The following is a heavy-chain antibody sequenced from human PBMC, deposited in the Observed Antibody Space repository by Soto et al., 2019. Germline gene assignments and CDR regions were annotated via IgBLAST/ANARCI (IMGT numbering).Heavy chain of an antibody. Sequence: ASVKVSCKASGYTFTSYYIHWVRQAPGQGLEWMGIINPSGGSTSYAQKFQGRVTMTRDTSTSTVYMELSSLRSEDTAVYYCAREAETIVIVPTTMRWFDPWGQGTLVTVSS. J-gene: IGHJ5*02. D-gene: IGHD2-2*01. CDR2: INPSGGST. CDR3: AREAETIVIVPTTMRWFDP. CDR1: GYTFTSYY. V-gene: IGHV1-46*01.